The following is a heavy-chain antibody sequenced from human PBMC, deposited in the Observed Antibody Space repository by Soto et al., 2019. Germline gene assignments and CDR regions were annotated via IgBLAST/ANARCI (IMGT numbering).Heavy chain of an antibody. CDR3: AAAEDY. Sequence: QVQLVESGGGVVQPGRSPRLSCAASGFTFSSYAMHWVRQAPGKGLEWVAVISYDGSNKYYADSVKGRFTISRDNSKNTLYLQMNSLRAEDTAVYYCAAAEDYWGQGTLVTVSS. CDR2: ISYDGSNK. V-gene: IGHV3-30-3*01. J-gene: IGHJ4*02. CDR1: GFTFSSYA. D-gene: IGHD6-13*01.